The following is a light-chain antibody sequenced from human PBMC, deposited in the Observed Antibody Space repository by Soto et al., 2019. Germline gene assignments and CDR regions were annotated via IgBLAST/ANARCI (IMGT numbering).Light chain of an antibody. Sequence: EIVMTQSPATLSVSPGESATLSCRASQSVSSYLAWYQQKPGQAPRLLIYDASNRATGVPARFSGSGSGTDFTLTISRLEPEDFAVYYCQQYGSSPLTFGGGTKVDIK. CDR3: QQYGSSPLT. J-gene: IGKJ4*01. CDR2: DAS. CDR1: QSVSSY. V-gene: IGKV3-20*01.